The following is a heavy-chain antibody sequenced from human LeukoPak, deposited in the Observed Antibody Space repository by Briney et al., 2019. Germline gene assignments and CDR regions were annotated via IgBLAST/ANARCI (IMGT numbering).Heavy chain of an antibody. CDR3: ARDNSVEDTAWWFDP. CDR1: GYTFTSYY. V-gene: IGHV1-46*01. D-gene: IGHD4-23*01. CDR2: INPSGGST. Sequence: GASVKVSCKASGYTFTSYYMHWVRQAPGQGLEWMGIINPSGGSTSYAQKFQGRVTMTRDMSTSIDYMELSSLRSEDTAVYYCARDNSVEDTAWWFDPWGQGTLVTVSS. J-gene: IGHJ5*02.